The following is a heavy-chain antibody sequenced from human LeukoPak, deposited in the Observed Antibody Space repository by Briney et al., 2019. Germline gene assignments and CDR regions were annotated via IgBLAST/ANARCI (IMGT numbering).Heavy chain of an antibody. CDR2: INHSGST. J-gene: IGHJ4*02. CDR3: ARCYGGTYDY. CDR1: GGSFSGYY. V-gene: IGHV4-34*01. D-gene: IGHD4-23*01. Sequence: SETLSLTCAVYGGSFSGYYWSWIRQPPGKGLEWIGEINHSGSTNYNPSLKSRVTISVDTSKNQFSLKLSSVTAAHAAVYSCARCYGGTYDYWGQGPLVTVSS.